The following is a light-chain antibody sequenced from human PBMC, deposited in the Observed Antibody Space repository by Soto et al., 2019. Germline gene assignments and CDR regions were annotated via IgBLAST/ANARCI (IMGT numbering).Light chain of an antibody. CDR1: ISNVGSYKL. J-gene: IGLJ1*01. CDR3: CSSGGSPTYV. Sequence: QSVLTQPASLSGSPGQSITISCTGTISNVGSYKLVSWYQQHPGKAPKLMIFEVNKRPSGVSNRFSGSKSGNTASLTISGLKVEDEADYYCCSSGGSPTYVFGTRTKVTVL. CDR2: EVN. V-gene: IGLV2-23*02.